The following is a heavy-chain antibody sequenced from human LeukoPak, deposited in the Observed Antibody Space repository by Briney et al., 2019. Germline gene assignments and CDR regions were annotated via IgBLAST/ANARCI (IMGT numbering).Heavy chain of an antibody. J-gene: IGHJ6*03. D-gene: IGHD2-2*02. Sequence: SETPSLTCAVYGGSFSGYYWSWVRQPPGKGLEWIGEINHSGSTNYNPSLKSRVTISVDTSKNQFSLKLSSVTAADTAVYYCAREQARALYCSSTSCYRPGRGYYYYMDVWGKGTTATVSS. CDR3: AREQARALYCSSTSCYRPGRGYYYYMDV. CDR2: INHSGST. V-gene: IGHV4-34*01. CDR1: GGSFSGYY.